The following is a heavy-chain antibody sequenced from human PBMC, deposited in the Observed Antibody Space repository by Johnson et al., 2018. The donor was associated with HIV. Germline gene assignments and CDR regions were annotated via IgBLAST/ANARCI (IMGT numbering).Heavy chain of an antibody. V-gene: IGHV3-33*06. J-gene: IGHJ3*02. D-gene: IGHD3-16*01. CDR1: GFTFSSYG. CDR2: MWYDGSKK. Sequence: QVQVVESGGGVVQPGRSLRLSCAASGFTFSSYGMHWVRQAPGKGLEWVAGMWYDGSKKNYADSVKGRFTISRDNSKNTLLLHMNSLRAEDTAVYYCAKCIWGSSLIDAFDIWGQGTMVTVSS. CDR3: AKCIWGSSLIDAFDI.